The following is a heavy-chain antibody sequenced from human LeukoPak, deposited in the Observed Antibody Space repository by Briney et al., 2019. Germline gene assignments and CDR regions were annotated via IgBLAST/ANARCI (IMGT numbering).Heavy chain of an antibody. D-gene: IGHD4-17*01. CDR3: ARDFYGDYHHDY. CDR2: IIPILGIA. J-gene: IGHJ4*02. Sequence: ASVKVSCKASGGTFSSYAISWVRQAPGQGLEWMGRIIPILGIANYAQKFQGRVAITADKSTSTAYMELNSLRAEDTAVYYCARDFYGDYHHDYWGQGTLVTVSS. CDR1: GGTFSSYA. V-gene: IGHV1-69*04.